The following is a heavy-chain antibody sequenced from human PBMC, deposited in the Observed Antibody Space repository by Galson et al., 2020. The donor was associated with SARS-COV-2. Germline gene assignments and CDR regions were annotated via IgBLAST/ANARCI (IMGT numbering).Heavy chain of an antibody. CDR3: ARDGYVATVTTYYYYGMDV. CDR1: GFTFSDYY. J-gene: IGHJ6*02. D-gene: IGHD4-17*01. V-gene: IGHV3-11*01. CDR2: ISSSGSTI. Sequence: GESLKISCAASGFTFSDYYMRWIRQAPGKGLEWVSYISSSGSTIYYADSVKGRFTISRDNAKNSLYLQMNSLRAEDTAVYYCARDGYVATVTTYYYYGMDVWGQGTTVTVSS.